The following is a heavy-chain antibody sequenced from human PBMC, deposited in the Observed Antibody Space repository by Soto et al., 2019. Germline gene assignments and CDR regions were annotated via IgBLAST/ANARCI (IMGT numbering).Heavy chain of an antibody. CDR3: AISYYYDSSGYFIR. D-gene: IGHD3-22*01. Sequence: SEALYLTCVYPVGSISSNSYYWFWIPHPPGKGLEWIGSIYYSCSTYYNPYLKRRITISVDTYKHQFSLKLSSVTAADTAVYYRAISYYYDSSGYFIRWGQGTLVTVSS. V-gene: IGHV4-39*01. CDR1: VGSISSNSYY. CDR2: IYYSCST. J-gene: IGHJ4*02.